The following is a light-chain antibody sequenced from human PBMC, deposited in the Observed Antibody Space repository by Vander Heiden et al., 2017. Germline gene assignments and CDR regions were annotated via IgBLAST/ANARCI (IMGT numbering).Light chain of an antibody. J-gene: IGKJ1*01. CDR1: QSVSSSH. CDR2: GAS. V-gene: IGKV3-20*01. Sequence: EIVLTQSPGTLSLSPGEGATLSCRASQSVSSSHLAWYQQKPGLAPRLLNYGASSRATGIPDRFSGSGSGTDFSLTVSRLEPEDFAVYYCRLWHSSLWTFGQGTKVEIK. CDR3: RLWHSSLWT.